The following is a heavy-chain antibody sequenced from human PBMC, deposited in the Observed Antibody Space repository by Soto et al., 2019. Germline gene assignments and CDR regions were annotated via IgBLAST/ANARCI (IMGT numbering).Heavy chain of an antibody. D-gene: IGHD3-10*01. CDR3: TYLHYEH. V-gene: IGHV3-15*01. J-gene: IGHJ1*01. Sequence: PGGSLRRSCSTSGFTFSTAWMTWVRQAPGKGLEWVGYIKSRIDGGTADYAAPVKGRFTISRDDSKNTLYLQMNSLKSEDTAVYYCTYLHYEHWGQGT. CDR1: GFTFSTAW. CDR2: IKSRIDGGTA.